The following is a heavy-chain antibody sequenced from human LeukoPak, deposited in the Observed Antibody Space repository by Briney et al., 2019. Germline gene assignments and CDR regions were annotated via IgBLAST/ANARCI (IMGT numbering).Heavy chain of an antibody. CDR2: ISGSGGST. D-gene: IGHD4-17*01. J-gene: IGHJ4*02. CDR3: ARDSYGDYSLDY. Sequence: GGSLRLSCAASGFIFRSYAMNWVRQAPGKGLKWVSGISGSGGSTYYADSVKGRFTISRDNSRNTLYLQMNSLSVDDTAVYYCARDSYGDYSLDYWGQGTLVPVSS. CDR1: GFIFRSYA. V-gene: IGHV3-23*01.